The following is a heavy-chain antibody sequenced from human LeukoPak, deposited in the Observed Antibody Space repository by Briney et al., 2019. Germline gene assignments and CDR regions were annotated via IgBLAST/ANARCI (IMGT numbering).Heavy chain of an antibody. CDR3: AKYHPAYYDFWSGYYAYFDY. CDR1: GFTFSSYA. J-gene: IGHJ4*02. CDR2: ISGSGGST. D-gene: IGHD3-3*01. Sequence: GGSLRLSCAASGFTFSSYAMSWVRQAPGKGLEWVSAISGSGGSTYYADSVKGRFTISRDNSKNTLYLQMNSLRAEDTAVYYCAKYHPAYYDFWSGYYAYFDYWAREPWSPSPQ. V-gene: IGHV3-23*01.